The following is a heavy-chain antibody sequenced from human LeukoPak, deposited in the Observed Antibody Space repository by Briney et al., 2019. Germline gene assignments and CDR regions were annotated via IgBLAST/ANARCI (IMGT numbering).Heavy chain of an antibody. J-gene: IGHJ4*02. V-gene: IGHV1-8*01. D-gene: IGHD3-10*01. CDR3: ARGSLLWFGESFAYYFDY. Sequence: ASVKVSCKASGYTFTSYDINWVRQATGQGLEWMGWMYPNSGNTGYAQKFQGRVTMTRNTSISTAYMELSSLRSEDTAVYYCARGSLLWFGESFAYYFDYWGQGTLVTVSS. CDR1: GYTFTSYD. CDR2: MYPNSGNT.